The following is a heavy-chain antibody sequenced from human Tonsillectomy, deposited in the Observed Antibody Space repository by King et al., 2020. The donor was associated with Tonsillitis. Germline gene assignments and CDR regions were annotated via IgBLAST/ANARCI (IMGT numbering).Heavy chain of an antibody. Sequence: QLVQSGAEVKKPGASVKVSCKASGYTFTSFGISWVRLAPGQGLEWMGWISAYDGNTNYAQKLQGRVTMTTDSSTSKAYMELRSLRSDDTAVYYCAREPGYSSGWYLDYWGQGTLVTVSS. CDR1: GYTFTSFG. CDR3: AREPGYSSGWYLDY. D-gene: IGHD6-19*01. V-gene: IGHV1-18*01. CDR2: ISAYDGNT. J-gene: IGHJ4*02.